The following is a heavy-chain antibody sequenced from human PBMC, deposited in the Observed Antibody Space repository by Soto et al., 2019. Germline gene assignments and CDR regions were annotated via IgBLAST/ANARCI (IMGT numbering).Heavy chain of an antibody. CDR1: GFTFTSSA. CDR2: IVVGSGNT. CDR3: AADRLLLWFGEPTPRKNYYYGMDV. V-gene: IGHV1-58*01. J-gene: IGHJ6*02. D-gene: IGHD3-10*01. Sequence: ASVKVSCKASGFTFTSSAVQWVRQARGQRLEWIGWIVVGSGNTNYAQKFQERVTITRDMSTSTAYMELSSLRSEDTAVYYCAADRLLLWFGEPTPRKNYYYGMDVWGQGTTVTVSS.